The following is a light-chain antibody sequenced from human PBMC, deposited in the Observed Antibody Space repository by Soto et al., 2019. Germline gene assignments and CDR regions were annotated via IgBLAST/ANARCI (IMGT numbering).Light chain of an antibody. Sequence: EVVMRQSPATLSVSPGEGATLSCRASQGIGDTLAWYQHKPGQTPRLLIYDTSTRATGVPARFSGSRSGTEFTLTISSLQSEDFAVYYCQQYDKWPPSNTFGQGTKLEIK. CDR3: QQYDKWPPSNT. CDR2: DTS. CDR1: QGIGDT. V-gene: IGKV3-15*01. J-gene: IGKJ2*01.